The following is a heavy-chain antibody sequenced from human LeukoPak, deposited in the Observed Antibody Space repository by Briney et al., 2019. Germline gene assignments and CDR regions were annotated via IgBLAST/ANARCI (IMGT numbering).Heavy chain of an antibody. J-gene: IGHJ4*02. CDR2: IYTSGST. CDR1: GCIMRGCG. V-gene: IGHV4-4*07. D-gene: IGHD3-22*01. Sequence: SETLSLTCPGWGCIMRGCGWGCPRQPAGKGLEWIGRIYTSGSTNYNPSLKSRVTISVDKSKNQFSLKLSSVAAADTAVYYCARGDGSGYLDYWGQGTLVTVSS. CDR3: ARGDGSGYLDY.